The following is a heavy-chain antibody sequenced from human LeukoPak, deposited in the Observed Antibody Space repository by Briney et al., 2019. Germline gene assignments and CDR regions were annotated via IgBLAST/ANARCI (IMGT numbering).Heavy chain of an antibody. D-gene: IGHD2/OR15-2a*01. CDR1: GFTFTDHY. V-gene: IGHV1-2*02. J-gene: IGHJ4*02. CDR2: IGPHSTFT. CDR3: VREGEGPLSKDFDY. Sequence: GASVKVSCKSSGFTFTDHYIHWVRQDPGQGLEWMGYIGPHSTFTSSPQEFQGRVTMTRDASMSTAYMELTRLTSDDTAVYYCVREGEGPLSKDFDYWGQGTLVTVSS.